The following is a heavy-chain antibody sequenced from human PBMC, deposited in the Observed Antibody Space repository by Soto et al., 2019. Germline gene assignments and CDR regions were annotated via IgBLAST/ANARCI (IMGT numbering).Heavy chain of an antibody. V-gene: IGHV4-39*01. CDR3: ARRTPGIVVVXAARRGWFDP. CDR1: GGSISSSSYY. J-gene: IGHJ5*02. D-gene: IGHD2-15*01. CDR2: IYYSGST. Sequence: SETLSLTCTVSGGSISSSSYYWGWIRQPPGKGLEWIGSIYYSGSTYYNPSLKSRVTISVDTSKNQFSLKLSSVTAADTAVYYCARRTPGIVVVXAARRGWFDPWGQGTLVTVSS.